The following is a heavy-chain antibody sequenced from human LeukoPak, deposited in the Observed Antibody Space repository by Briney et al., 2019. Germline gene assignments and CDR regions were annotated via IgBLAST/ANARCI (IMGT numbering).Heavy chain of an antibody. V-gene: IGHV4-59*01. D-gene: IGHD3-3*01. CDR1: GGSISSYY. CDR3: AGGGGSDWFDP. CDR2: IYYSGST. Sequence: SETLSLTCTVSGGSISSYYWSWLRQPPGKGLEWFGYIYYSGSTNYNPSLKSRVTISVDTSKDQSSLELSSVTAADTAVYYCAGGGGSDWFDPWGQGTLVSVCS. J-gene: IGHJ5*02.